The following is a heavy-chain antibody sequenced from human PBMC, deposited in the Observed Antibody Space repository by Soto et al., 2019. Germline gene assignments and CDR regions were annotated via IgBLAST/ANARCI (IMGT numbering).Heavy chain of an antibody. CDR1: GGSISSGGYY. V-gene: IGHV4-31*03. CDR3: ARDFRGSSTSVSNWLDL. Sequence: SETLSLTCTVSGGSISSGGYYWSWIRQHPGKGLEWIGYIYYSGSTYYNPSLKSRVTISVDTSKNQFSLKLSSVTAADTAVYYCARDFRGSSTSVSNWLDLWGQGTLVTGSS. J-gene: IGHJ5*02. CDR2: IYYSGST. D-gene: IGHD2-2*01.